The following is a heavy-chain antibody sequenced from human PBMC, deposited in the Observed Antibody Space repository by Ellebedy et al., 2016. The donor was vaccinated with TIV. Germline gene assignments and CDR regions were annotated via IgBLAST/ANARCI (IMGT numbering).Heavy chain of an antibody. D-gene: IGHD3-3*01. V-gene: IGHV1-2*02. CDR2: INPHSGGT. CDR1: GYSITNYF. J-gene: IGHJ6*02. Sequence: ASVKVSCKASGYSITNYFIHWVRQAPGQGLEWMGWINPHSGGTNFAQQFQGRVSVTRDTSTSTAYMDLSSLRSDDTAVYYCARAPLEGAALTIYGGFFAMDVWGQGTAVTVSS. CDR3: ARAPLEGAALTIYGGFFAMDV.